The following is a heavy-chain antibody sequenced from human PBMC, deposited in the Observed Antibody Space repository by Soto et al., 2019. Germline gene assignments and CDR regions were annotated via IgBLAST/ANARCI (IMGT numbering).Heavy chain of an antibody. CDR1: GGSISSGGYS. D-gene: IGHD3-10*01. CDR2: IYHSGST. CDR3: ARAPMVRGVLSWFDP. J-gene: IGHJ5*02. Sequence: LSLTCAVSGGSISSGGYSWSWIRQPPGKGLEWIGYIYHSGSTYYNPSLKSRVTISVDRSKNQFSLKLSSVTAADTAVYYCARAPMVRGVLSWFDPWGQGTLVTVSS. V-gene: IGHV4-30-2*01.